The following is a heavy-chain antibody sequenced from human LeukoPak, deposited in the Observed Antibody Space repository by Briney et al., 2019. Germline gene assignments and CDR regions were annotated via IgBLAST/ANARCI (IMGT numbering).Heavy chain of an antibody. Sequence: PGGSLRLSCAASGFTFSNYGMNWVRQAPGKGPEWVSSISHTSLNIYHADSVKGRFTISRDNARNSLFLQMNDLRDEDTAVYYCAYSGGTFPYYFESWGQGTLVTVSS. D-gene: IGHD2-8*02. CDR1: GFTFSNYG. V-gene: IGHV3-21*01. CDR3: AYSGGTFPYYFES. J-gene: IGHJ4*01. CDR2: ISHTSLNI.